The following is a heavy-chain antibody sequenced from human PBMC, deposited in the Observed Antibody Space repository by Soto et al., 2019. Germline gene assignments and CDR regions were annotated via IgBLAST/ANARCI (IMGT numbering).Heavy chain of an antibody. V-gene: IGHV3-74*01. CDR3: VRDTAMVRCPLNYYYGMDV. CDR1: GFTFSRYW. Sequence: EVQLVESGGGLVQPGGSLRLSCAASGFTFSRYWMHWVRQAPGKGLVWVSRINSDGSNTAYADSVKGRFTISRDNAKNTLYLQVSSLRAEDTAVYFCVRDTAMVRCPLNYYYGMDVWGQGTTVTVSS. J-gene: IGHJ6*02. D-gene: IGHD5-18*01. CDR2: INSDGSNT.